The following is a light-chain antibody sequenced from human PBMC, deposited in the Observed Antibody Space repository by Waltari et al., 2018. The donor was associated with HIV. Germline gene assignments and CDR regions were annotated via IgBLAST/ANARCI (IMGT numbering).Light chain of an antibody. J-gene: IGLJ1*01. CDR1: SSDVGSYNL. V-gene: IGLV2-23*02. Sequence: QSALTQPASVSGSPGQSITISCTGTSSDVGSYNLVSWYQQYPGKAPKLMIYEVSKRPSGVSNRFSGSKSGNTASLTISGLQAEYEADYYCCSYAGSSTPFVFGTATKVTVL. CDR3: CSYAGSSTPFV. CDR2: EVS.